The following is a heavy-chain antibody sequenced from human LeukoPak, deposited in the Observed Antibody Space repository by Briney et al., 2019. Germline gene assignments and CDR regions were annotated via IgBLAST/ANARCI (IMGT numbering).Heavy chain of an antibody. CDR3: AKKMPTIGGHYFDA. CDR1: GFTFSAYG. Sequence: PGGSLRLSCAASGFTFSAYGMSWVRQAPGKGLEWVSVISGSGGTTSYADSVKGRFTISRDNSRNTVSLQMNSLRAEDTAVYYCAKKMPTIGGHYFDAWGQGTLVTVSS. J-gene: IGHJ4*02. D-gene: IGHD5-24*01. CDR2: ISGSGGTT. V-gene: IGHV3-23*01.